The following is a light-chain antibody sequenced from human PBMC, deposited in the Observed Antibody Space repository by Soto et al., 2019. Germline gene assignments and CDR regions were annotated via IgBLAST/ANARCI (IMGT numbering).Light chain of an antibody. CDR3: QQYNSYSGM. CDR1: QTIGSL. J-gene: IGKJ1*01. Sequence: DIQMTQSPSPLSASVGDRVTITCRASQTIGSLLSWYQQKPGRAPKLLIFDDSSLESGVPPRFSGNGSGTEFTLTISGLQPDDFASYYCQQYNSYSGMFGQGTKVDI. CDR2: DDS. V-gene: IGKV1-5*01.